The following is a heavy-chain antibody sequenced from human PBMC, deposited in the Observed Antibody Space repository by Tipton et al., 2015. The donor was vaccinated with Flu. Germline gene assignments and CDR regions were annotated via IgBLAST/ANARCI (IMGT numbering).Heavy chain of an antibody. CDR1: GGSISSSSYY. Sequence: TLSLTCTVSGGSISSSSYYWGWIRQPPGKGLEWIGSIYYSGSTYYNPSLKSRVTISVDTSKNQFSLKLSSVTAADTAIYYCARDVPGGILTGYRYFDYWGQGTLVTVSS. CDR2: IYYSGST. CDR3: ARDVPGGILTGYRYFDY. J-gene: IGHJ4*02. D-gene: IGHD3-9*01. V-gene: IGHV4-39*07.